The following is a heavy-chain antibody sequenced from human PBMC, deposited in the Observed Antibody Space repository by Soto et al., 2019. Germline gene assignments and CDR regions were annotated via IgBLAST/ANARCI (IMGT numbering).Heavy chain of an antibody. J-gene: IGHJ4*02. CDR3: TTGSYEGY. CDR1: GFTFSSAW. D-gene: IGHD1-26*01. Sequence: GGSLRLSCAASGFTFSSAWMNWVRQAPGKGQEWVGRIKTKSQGETTDYPAPVKGRFTIFSDDSKNTLYLQMNSLKTEDTAVYYYTTGSYEGYWGKGTLVTVS. CDR2: IKTKSQGETT. V-gene: IGHV3-15*07.